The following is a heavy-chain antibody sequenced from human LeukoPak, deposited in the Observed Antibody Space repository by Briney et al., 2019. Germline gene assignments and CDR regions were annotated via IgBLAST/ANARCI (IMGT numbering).Heavy chain of an antibody. CDR2: ISRGGDII. D-gene: IGHD3-10*01. CDR3: ARPLGYTGTGTYFGY. Sequence: GGSLRLSCEASGFTFSSDEMNWVRQAPGRGLEWVSYISRGGDIIHYADSVKGRFTISRDNAKNSLYLQMNSLRVEDTAVYYCARPLGYTGTGTYFGYWGQGALVTISS. J-gene: IGHJ4*02. CDR1: GFTFSSDE. V-gene: IGHV3-48*03.